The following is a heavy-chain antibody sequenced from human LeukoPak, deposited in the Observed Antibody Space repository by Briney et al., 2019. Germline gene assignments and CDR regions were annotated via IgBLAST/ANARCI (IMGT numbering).Heavy chain of an antibody. CDR3: ARHQLLHSQFDY. D-gene: IGHD2-2*01. CDR1: GFTFDDYA. V-gene: IGHV4-4*09. J-gene: IGHJ4*02. Sequence: GSLRLSCAASGFTFDDYAMHWVRQAPGKGLEWIGNIYTSGSTNYNPSLKSRVTISVDTSKNQFSLKLSSVTAADTAVYCCARHQLLHSQFDYWGQGTLVTVSS. CDR2: IYTSGST.